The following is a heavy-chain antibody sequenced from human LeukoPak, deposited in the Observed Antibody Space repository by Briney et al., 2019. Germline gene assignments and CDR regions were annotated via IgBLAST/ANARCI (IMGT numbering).Heavy chain of an antibody. CDR2: IYSGGST. Sequence: GGSLRLSCAASGFTVSSNYMSWVRQAPGKGLEWVSVIYSGGSTYYADSVKGRFTISRDNSKNTLYLQMNSLRAEDTAVYYCAKGSGSGYSSSDSWGQGTLVTVSS. D-gene: IGHD3-22*01. J-gene: IGHJ5*01. CDR1: GFTVSSNY. CDR3: AKGSGSGYSSSDS. V-gene: IGHV3-66*01.